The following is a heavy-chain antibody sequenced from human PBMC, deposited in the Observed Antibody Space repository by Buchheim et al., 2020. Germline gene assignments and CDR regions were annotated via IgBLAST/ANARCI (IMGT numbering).Heavy chain of an antibody. Sequence: EVQLLESGGKLVQPGGSLRLSCSASGFTFASYAMSWVRQVPGKGLEWVSSITASGAGTHNADSVRGWFTLSRDNFKKTVYLQMNSLTGEDTAIYYCAKHSSSHYFYYYMDVWGTGTT. CDR1: GFTFASYA. V-gene: IGHV3-23*01. J-gene: IGHJ6*03. CDR3: AKHSSSHYFYYYMDV. CDR2: ITASGAGT. D-gene: IGHD6-13*01.